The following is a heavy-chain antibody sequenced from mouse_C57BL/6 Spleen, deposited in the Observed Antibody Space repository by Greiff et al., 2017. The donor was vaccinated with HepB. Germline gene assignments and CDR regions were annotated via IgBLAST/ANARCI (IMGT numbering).Heavy chain of an antibody. V-gene: IGHV1-80*01. CDR3: ARWGTVTSMDY. D-gene: IGHD1-1*01. CDR2: IYPGDGDT. J-gene: IGHJ4*01. Sequence: VKLQQSGAELVKPGASVKISCKASGYAFSSYWMNWVKQRPGKGLEWIGQIYPGDGDTNYNGKFKGKATLTADKSSSTAYMQLSSLTSEDSAVYFCARWGTVTSMDYWGQGTSVTVSS. CDR1: GYAFSSYW.